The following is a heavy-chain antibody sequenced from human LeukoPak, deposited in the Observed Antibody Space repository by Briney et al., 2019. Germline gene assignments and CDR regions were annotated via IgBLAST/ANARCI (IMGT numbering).Heavy chain of an antibody. CDR1: GFIFSNYW. D-gene: IGHD2-15*01. V-gene: IGHV3-7*01. CDR3: ARHLGGYCSGGSCYQPAFDY. CDR2: MNQDGTQK. Sequence: GGSLRLSCAASGFIFSNYWMSWVRQAPGKGLEWVANMNQDGTQKYYVDSVRGRFTISRDNAKNSLYLQMNSLRAEDTAVYYCARHLGGYCSGGSCYQPAFDYWGQGTLVTVSS. J-gene: IGHJ4*02.